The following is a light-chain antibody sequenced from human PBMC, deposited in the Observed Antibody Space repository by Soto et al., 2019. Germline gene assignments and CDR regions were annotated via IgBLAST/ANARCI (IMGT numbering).Light chain of an antibody. V-gene: IGLV4-69*01. CDR2: VNSDGSH. J-gene: IGLJ2*01. Sequence: QLVLTQSPSASASLGASVKLTCTLSSGHSSYAIAWHQQQPQKGPRYLMKVNSDGSHTKGDGIPDRFSGSSSGAERYLTISSLHSEDEADYYCQTWGTGIHIFGGGTKLTVL. CDR1: SGHSSYA. CDR3: QTWGTGIHI.